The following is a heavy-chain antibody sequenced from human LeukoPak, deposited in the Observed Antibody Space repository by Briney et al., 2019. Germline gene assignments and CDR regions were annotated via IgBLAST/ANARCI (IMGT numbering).Heavy chain of an antibody. CDR3: AGLSNVAARPGWFDP. CDR2: INPKSGGT. CDR1: RHTFTDYY. V-gene: IGHV1-2*02. D-gene: IGHD6-6*01. Sequence: ASVKVSCKPSRHTFTDYYIHWVRQAPGQGLEWMGWINPKSGGTKFAQKFQGRVTMTRDTSISTVYMEMSRLRADDTAMYYCAGLSNVAARPGWFDPWGQGTLVTVSS. J-gene: IGHJ5*02.